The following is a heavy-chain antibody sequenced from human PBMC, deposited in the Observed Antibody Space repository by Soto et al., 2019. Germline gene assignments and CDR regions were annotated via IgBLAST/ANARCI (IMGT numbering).Heavy chain of an antibody. CDR2: MNSDGSRI. J-gene: IGHJ6*02. D-gene: IGHD3-10*01. Sequence: GGSLRLSCIASGFAFSNSWMYWVRQTPGKGLVWVSRMNSDGSRIEYADSVKGRFTISRDNAKNTLYLQMNSLRAEDLAVYYCARAVRSGSYPYYYYGMDVWGQGTTVTVSS. V-gene: IGHV3-74*03. CDR3: ARAVRSGSYPYYYYGMDV. CDR1: GFAFSNSW.